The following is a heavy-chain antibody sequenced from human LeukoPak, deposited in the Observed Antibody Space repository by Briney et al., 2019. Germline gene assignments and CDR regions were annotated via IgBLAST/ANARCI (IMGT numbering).Heavy chain of an antibody. CDR3: AGRSYCSGGSCYHDY. CDR1: GGSFSGYY. CDR2: INHSGST. D-gene: IGHD2-15*01. V-gene: IGHV4-34*01. J-gene: IGHJ4*02. Sequence: SETLSLTCAVYGGSFSGYYWSWIRQPPGEGLEWIGEINHSGSTNYNPSLKSRVTISVDTSKNQFSLKLSSVTAADTAVYYCAGRSYCSGGSCYHDYWGQGTLVTVSS.